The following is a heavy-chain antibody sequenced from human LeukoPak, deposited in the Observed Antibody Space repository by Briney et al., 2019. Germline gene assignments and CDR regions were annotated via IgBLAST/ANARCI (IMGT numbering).Heavy chain of an antibody. CDR3: ARDPYDFWSGYNWFDP. CDR2: IIPIFGIV. CDR1: GGTFSSYA. J-gene: IGHJ5*02. Sequence: ASVKVSCNASGGTFSSYAISWVRQAPGQGLEWMGRIIPIFGIVKYVQKFQGRVTITADKSTSTAYMELSSLRSEDTAVYYCARDPYDFWSGYNWFDPWGQGTLVTVSS. D-gene: IGHD3-3*01. V-gene: IGHV1-69*04.